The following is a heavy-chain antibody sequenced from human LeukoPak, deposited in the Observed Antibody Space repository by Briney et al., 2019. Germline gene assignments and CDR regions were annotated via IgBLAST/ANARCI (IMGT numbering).Heavy chain of an antibody. CDR1: GGTFSSYA. J-gene: IGHJ5*02. Sequence: SVKVSCKASGGTFSSYAISWVRQAPGQGLQWMGRIIPILGVANYAQKLQGRVTITADKSMSTAYMEFSSLRSEDTAVYYRARGSSSEGWFDPWGQGTLVTVSS. V-gene: IGHV1-69*04. D-gene: IGHD6-6*01. CDR3: ARGSSSEGWFDP. CDR2: IIPILGVA.